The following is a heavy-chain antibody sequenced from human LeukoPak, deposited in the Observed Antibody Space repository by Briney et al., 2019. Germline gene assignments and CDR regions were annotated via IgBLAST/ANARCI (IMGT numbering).Heavy chain of an antibody. CDR1: GFTFSSYA. V-gene: IGHV3-23*01. D-gene: IGHD2-2*02. CDR3: ARDLGYCTSTSCYSLYGMDV. J-gene: IGHJ6*04. CDR2: ISGSGGST. Sequence: NPGGSLRLSCAASGFTFSSYAMSWVRQAPGKGLEWVSAISGSGGSTYYADSVKGRFTISRDNAKNSLYLQMNSLRAEDTAVYYCARDLGYCTSTSCYSLYGMDVWGKGTTVTVSS.